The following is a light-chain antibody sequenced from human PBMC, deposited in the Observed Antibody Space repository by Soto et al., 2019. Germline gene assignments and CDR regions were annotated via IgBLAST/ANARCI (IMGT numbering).Light chain of an antibody. CDR2: EVI. V-gene: IGLV2-23*02. CDR3: CSYAGSSAYV. J-gene: IGLJ1*01. Sequence: QSVLTQVASVSGSPGQSITISCTGTSSDVGTFNLVSWYQQHPGKAPRLMIYEVIKRPSGVSNRFSGSKSGNTASLAISGLQAEDEADYYCCSYAGSSAYVFGTGTKVTVL. CDR1: SSDVGTFNL.